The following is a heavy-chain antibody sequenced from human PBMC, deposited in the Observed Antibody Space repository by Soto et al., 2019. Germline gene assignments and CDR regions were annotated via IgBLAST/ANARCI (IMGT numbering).Heavy chain of an antibody. D-gene: IGHD3-10*01. CDR3: ATSVSPGGY. CDR2: ISSDNTYI. V-gene: IGHV3-21*01. Sequence: GGSLRLSFAASGFSFSSYSMHWVRQAPGKGLEWVSAISSDNTYINYADSVKGRFTISRDDAKNSLYLHMNSLRVEDTAVYYCATSVSPGGYWGLGTLVTVSS. J-gene: IGHJ4*02. CDR1: GFSFSSYS.